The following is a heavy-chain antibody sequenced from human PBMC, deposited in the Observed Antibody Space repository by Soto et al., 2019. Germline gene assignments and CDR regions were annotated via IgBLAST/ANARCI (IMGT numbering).Heavy chain of an antibody. V-gene: IGHV1-18*01. CDR3: ARDDYYYDSSGFSFDDFDI. Sequence: GASVRVSCKASGYTFTSYSVSWVRQAPGQGLEWMGWISAYNGNKSYAQKFQGRVTMTTDTSTSTAYMELRSLRSDDTAVYYCARDDYYYDSSGFSFDDFDIWGQGTMVTVSS. D-gene: IGHD3-22*01. CDR1: GYTFTSYS. J-gene: IGHJ3*02. CDR2: ISAYNGNK.